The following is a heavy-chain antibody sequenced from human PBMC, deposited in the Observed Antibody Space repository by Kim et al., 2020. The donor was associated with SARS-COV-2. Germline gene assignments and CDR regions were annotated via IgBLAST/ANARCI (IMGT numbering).Heavy chain of an antibody. J-gene: IGHJ4*02. V-gene: IGHV4-39*01. CDR3: ASVYCGGDCYRRWGHFDY. D-gene: IGHD2-21*01. Sequence: SRVTISVDTSKNQFSLRLSSVTAADTAVYYCASVYCGGDCYRRWGHFDYWGQGTLVTVSS.